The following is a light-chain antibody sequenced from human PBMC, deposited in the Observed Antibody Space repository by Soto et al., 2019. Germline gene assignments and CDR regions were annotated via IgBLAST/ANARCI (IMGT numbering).Light chain of an antibody. J-gene: IGKJ2*01. CDR3: QQYGSSPPYT. V-gene: IGKV3-20*01. CDR1: QSVSNNY. Sequence: EVVLTQSPGTLSLSPGESATLSCRASQSVSNNYFAWYQQKPGQAPRLLIFGSSDRATGIPDRFSGSGSGTDFTLTISRLEPEDFAVYCCQQYGSSPPYTFGQGTKLEIK. CDR2: GSS.